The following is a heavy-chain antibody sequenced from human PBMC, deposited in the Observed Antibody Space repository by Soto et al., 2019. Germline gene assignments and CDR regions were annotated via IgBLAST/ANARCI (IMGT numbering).Heavy chain of an antibody. J-gene: IGHJ5*02. Sequence: QVQLVESGGGVVQPGRSLRLSCTVSGFTCSTFVMYWLRQAPGKGLEWVAAISYDGRNENYADSVKGRFTVSRDNSKNTLYLEMNRLRDADTAVYYCAKDHRWGGTMIEMSPRWLDPWGQGSLVIVSS. V-gene: IGHV3-30*18. CDR1: GFTCSTFV. D-gene: IGHD3-22*01. CDR2: ISYDGRNE. CDR3: AKDHRWGGTMIEMSPRWLDP.